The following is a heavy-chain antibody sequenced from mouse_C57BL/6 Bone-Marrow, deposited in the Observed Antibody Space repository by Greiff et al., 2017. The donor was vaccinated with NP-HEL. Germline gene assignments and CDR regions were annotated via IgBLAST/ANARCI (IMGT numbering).Heavy chain of an antibody. CDR2: ILPSIGRT. Sequence: VQLQQSGSELRSPGSSVKLSCKDFDSEVFPIAYMSWVRQKPGHGFEWIGGILPSIGRTIYGEKFEDKATLDADTLSNTAYLELNSLTSEDSAIYYCAREGYGSSFLYFDVWGTGTTVTVSS. D-gene: IGHD1-1*01. CDR1: DSEVFPIAY. CDR3: AREGYGSSFLYFDV. J-gene: IGHJ1*03. V-gene: IGHV15-2*01.